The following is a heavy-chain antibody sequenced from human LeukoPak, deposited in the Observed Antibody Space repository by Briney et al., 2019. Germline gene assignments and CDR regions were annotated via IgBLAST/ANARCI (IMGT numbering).Heavy chain of an antibody. J-gene: IGHJ4*02. V-gene: IGHV3-30-3*01. Sequence: PVGSLRLSCAASGFTFSNYAMHWVRQAPGKGLEWLAVISFDGNNEYYADSVKGRFTISRDNSKNTLYLQMNSLRGEDAAVYYCASTSRGVIDYWGQGTLVTVSS. CDR1: GFTFSNYA. CDR3: ASTSRGVIDY. CDR2: ISFDGNNE. D-gene: IGHD3-10*01.